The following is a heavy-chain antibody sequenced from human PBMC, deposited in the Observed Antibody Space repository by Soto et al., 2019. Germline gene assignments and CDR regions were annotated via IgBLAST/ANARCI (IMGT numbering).Heavy chain of an antibody. D-gene: IGHD2-15*01. Sequence: PGGSVRLSCAASGFIFSSHRMSWFRQAPGKGLEWVSDIIDSGASTYYADSVKGRFTISRDNSKSTLYLQMNSLRAEDTAVYYCARELAYCSGGNCYMEGAFDIWGQGTMVTVSS. V-gene: IGHV3-23*01. CDR3: ARELAYCSGGNCYMEGAFDI. J-gene: IGHJ3*02. CDR2: IIDSGAST. CDR1: GFIFSSHR.